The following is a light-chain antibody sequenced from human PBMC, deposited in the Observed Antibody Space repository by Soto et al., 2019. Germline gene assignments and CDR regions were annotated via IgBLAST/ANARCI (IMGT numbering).Light chain of an antibody. CDR1: SSDVGGYNY. CDR2: DVS. CDR3: SSYSSGSTLYV. Sequence: QSALTQPASVSGSPGQSITSSCTGTSSDVGGYNYVSWYQHHPGKAPKLMIYDVSVRPSGVSNRFSGSKSGNTASLTISGLQAEDEAAYYCSSYSSGSTLYVFGTATKVTVL. V-gene: IGLV2-14*03. J-gene: IGLJ1*01.